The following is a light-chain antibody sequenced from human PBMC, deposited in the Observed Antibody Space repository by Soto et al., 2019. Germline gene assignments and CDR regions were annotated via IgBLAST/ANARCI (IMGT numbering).Light chain of an antibody. J-gene: IGKJ2*01. CDR1: QSLLDSDDGNTY. CDR3: IQRRHYPYT. V-gene: IGKV2-40*01. Sequence: DVVVTQTPLSLPVTPGEPASISCRSSQSLLDSDDGNTYLDWYLHKPGQSPQLLIYMVSYRASGVRDRFRGSGSGTDFTLKISRVEAGDVGVYYCIQRRHYPYTFGQGTKLDIK. CDR2: MVS.